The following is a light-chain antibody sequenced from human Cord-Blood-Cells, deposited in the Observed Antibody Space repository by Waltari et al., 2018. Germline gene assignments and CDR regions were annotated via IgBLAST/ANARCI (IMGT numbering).Light chain of an antibody. CDR3: SSYTSSSTYV. CDR2: EVS. V-gene: IGLV2-14*01. J-gene: IGLJ1*01. CDR1: SRDVGGYNY. Sequence: QSALTQPASVSGAPGQSITIPCPGTSRDVGGYNYVSWYQQHPGKAPKLMIYEVSNRPSGVSNRFSGSNSGNTASLTISGLQAEDEADYYCSSYTSSSTYVFGTGTKVTVL.